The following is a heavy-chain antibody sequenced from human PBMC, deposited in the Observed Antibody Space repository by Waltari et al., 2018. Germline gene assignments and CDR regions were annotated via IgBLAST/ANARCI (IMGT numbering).Heavy chain of an antibody. CDR2: IYYSGST. Sequence: QVQLQESGPGLVKPSETLSLTCTVSGGSISSYYWSWIRQPPGKGLEWIGYIYYSGSTNYNPSPKSRVTISVDTSKNQFSLKLSSVTAADTAVYYCARGRSGHYVWGSYGIKYYFDYWGQGTLVTVSS. D-gene: IGHD3-16*01. CDR1: GGSISSYY. CDR3: ARGRSGHYVWGSYGIKYYFDY. V-gene: IGHV4-59*01. J-gene: IGHJ4*02.